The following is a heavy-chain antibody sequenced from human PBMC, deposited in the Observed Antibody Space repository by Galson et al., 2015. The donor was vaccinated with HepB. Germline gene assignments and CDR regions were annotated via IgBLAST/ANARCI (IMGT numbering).Heavy chain of an antibody. D-gene: IGHD3/OR15-3a*01. J-gene: IGHJ4*02. CDR1: RFTLSNYG. V-gene: IGHV3-30*18. CDR3: AKTAGGGIGLPFDS. Sequence: SLRLSCAASRFTLSNYGMHWVRQAPGKGLEWVAVISYDESNKYYADSVKGRFTISRDNSKNTLYLQMNSLRVEDTAVYYCAKTAGGGIGLPFDSWGQGTLVTVSS. CDR2: ISYDESNK.